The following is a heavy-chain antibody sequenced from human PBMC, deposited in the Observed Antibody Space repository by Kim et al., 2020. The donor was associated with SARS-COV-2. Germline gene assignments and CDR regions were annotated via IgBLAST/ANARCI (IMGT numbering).Heavy chain of an antibody. Sequence: GGSLRLSCAASGFTFSSYGMHWVRQAPGKGLEWVAVISYDGSNKYYADSVKGRFTISRDNSKNTLYLQMNSLRAEDTAVYYCAKDFGYLDWPDYYYGMDVWGQGTTVTVSS. J-gene: IGHJ6*02. CDR1: GFTFSSYG. CDR2: ISYDGSNK. V-gene: IGHV3-30*18. CDR3: AKDFGYLDWPDYYYGMDV. D-gene: IGHD3-9*01.